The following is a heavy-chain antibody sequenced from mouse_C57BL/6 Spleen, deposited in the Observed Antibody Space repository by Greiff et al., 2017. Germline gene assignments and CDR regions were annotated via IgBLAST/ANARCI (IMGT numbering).Heavy chain of an antibody. Sequence: QVQLQQSGAELARPGASVKLSCKASGYTFTSYGISWVKQRTGQGLEWIGEIYPRSGNIYYNEKFKGQATLTAAKSSSTAYMELRSLTSEDSAVYFCARGGPYGSSYGDYAMDYWGQGTSVTVSS. V-gene: IGHV1-81*01. CDR2: IYPRSGNI. D-gene: IGHD1-1*01. J-gene: IGHJ4*01. CDR1: GYTFTSYG. CDR3: ARGGPYGSSYGDYAMDY.